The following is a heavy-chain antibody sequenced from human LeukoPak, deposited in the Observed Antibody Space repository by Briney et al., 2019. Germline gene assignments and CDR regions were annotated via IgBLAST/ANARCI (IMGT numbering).Heavy chain of an antibody. CDR1: GYSFTSYW. CDR2: IDPSDSYT. D-gene: IGHD6-6*01. V-gene: IGHV5-10-1*01. CDR3: ARRSSIAARPFDY. Sequence: GESLKISCKGSGYSFTSYWISWVRQMPGKGLEWMGRIDPSDSYTSYSPSFQGHVTISADKSISTAYLQWSSLKASDTAMYYCARRSSIAARPFDYWGQGTLVTVSS. J-gene: IGHJ4*02.